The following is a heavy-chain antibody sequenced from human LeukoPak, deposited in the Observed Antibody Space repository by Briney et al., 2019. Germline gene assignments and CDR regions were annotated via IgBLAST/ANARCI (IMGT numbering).Heavy chain of an antibody. CDR1: GGSFSGYY. V-gene: IGHV4-34*01. CDR3: ARVRVLNRAYGTYYFDY. D-gene: IGHD1-14*01. Sequence: SETLSLTCAVYGGSFSGYYWSWIRQPPGKGLEWIGEINHSGSTNYNPSLKSRVTISVDTSKNQFSLKLSSVTAADTAVYYCARVRVLNRAYGTYYFDYWGQGTLVTVSS. CDR2: INHSGST. J-gene: IGHJ4*02.